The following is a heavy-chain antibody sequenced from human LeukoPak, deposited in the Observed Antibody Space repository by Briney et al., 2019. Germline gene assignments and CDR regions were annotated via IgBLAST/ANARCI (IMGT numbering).Heavy chain of an antibody. V-gene: IGHV4-4*01. D-gene: IGHD5-24*01. CDR3: ARERRDGYRRFDY. J-gene: IGHJ4*02. Sequence: SGGSLRLSCAASGFTFNNAWMSWVRQPPGKGLEWIGNIYYSGSTYYSPSLKSRVTISVDTSKNHFSLKLSSVTAADTAVYFCARERRDGYRRFDYWGQGTLVTVSS. CDR2: IYYSGST. CDR1: GFTFNNAW.